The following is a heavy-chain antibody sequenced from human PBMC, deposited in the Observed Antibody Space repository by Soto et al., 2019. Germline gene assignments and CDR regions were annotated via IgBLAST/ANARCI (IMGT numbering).Heavy chain of an antibody. V-gene: IGHV1-2*02. CDR2: INPNSGGT. CDR1: GYTFTGYY. Sequence: ALVKVSCKASGYTFTGYYMHWVRQAPGQGLEWMGWINPNSGGTNYAQKFQGRVTMTRDTSISTYYMELSRLPSDDTAVYYCARGARLYSSSWRYGMDVWGQGTKVTVSS. D-gene: IGHD6-13*01. CDR3: ARGARLYSSSWRYGMDV. J-gene: IGHJ6*02.